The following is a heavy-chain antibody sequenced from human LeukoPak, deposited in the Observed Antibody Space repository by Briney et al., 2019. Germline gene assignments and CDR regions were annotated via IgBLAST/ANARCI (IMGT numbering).Heavy chain of an antibody. CDR2: IKQDGSEK. CDR1: GFTFSSYW. Sequence: GGSLRLSCAASGFTFSSYWMSWVRQAPGKGLEWVASIKQDGSEKYYVDSVKGRFTISRDNAKNSLYLQMNSLRAEDTAVYYCAGYSSGWYFYFDYWGQGTLVTVSS. CDR3: AGYSSGWYFYFDY. V-gene: IGHV3-7*01. J-gene: IGHJ4*02. D-gene: IGHD6-19*01.